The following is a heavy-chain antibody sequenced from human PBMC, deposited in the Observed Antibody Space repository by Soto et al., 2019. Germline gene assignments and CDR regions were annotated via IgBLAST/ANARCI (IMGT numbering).Heavy chain of an antibody. J-gene: IGHJ6*03. D-gene: IGHD1-26*01. Sequence: GASLRLSCAASGFTFSNAWMSWVRQAPGKGLEWVGRIKSKTDGGTTDYAAPVKGRFTISRDDSKNTLYLQMNSLKTEDTAVYYCTTSGSGSYYAYYYYMDVWGKGTTVTVSS. CDR2: IKSKTDGGTT. CDR1: GFTFSNAW. CDR3: TTSGSGSYYAYYYYMDV. V-gene: IGHV3-15*01.